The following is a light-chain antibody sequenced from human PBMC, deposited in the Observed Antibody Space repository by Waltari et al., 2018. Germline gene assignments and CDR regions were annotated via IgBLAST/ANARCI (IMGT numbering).Light chain of an antibody. Sequence: QSVLTQPPSVSGAPGQRVTISCTGSSSNIGAGYDVHWYQQLPGTAPKRLIHGNSNRPSGVPDRFSGSKSGTSASLAITGLQAEDEADYYCQSYDSSLSGVVFGGGTKLTVL. J-gene: IGLJ2*01. V-gene: IGLV1-40*01. CDR1: SSNIGAGYD. CDR2: GNS. CDR3: QSYDSSLSGVV.